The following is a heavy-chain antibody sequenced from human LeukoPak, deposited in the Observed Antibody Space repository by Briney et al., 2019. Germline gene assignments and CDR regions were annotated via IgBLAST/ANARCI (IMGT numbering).Heavy chain of an antibody. D-gene: IGHD1-26*01. CDR2: VQSDGSGA. J-gene: IGHJ4*02. Sequence: GGSLRLSCVASGFTFRSYAMYWVRQAAGKGLVWVSRVQSDGSGAMYADSVMGRFTISRDNAKNTLYLQMDSLTAEDTAVYFCAGAQVGAPTDYWGPGTLVTVSS. CDR1: GFTFRSYA. V-gene: IGHV3-74*03. CDR3: AGAQVGAPTDY.